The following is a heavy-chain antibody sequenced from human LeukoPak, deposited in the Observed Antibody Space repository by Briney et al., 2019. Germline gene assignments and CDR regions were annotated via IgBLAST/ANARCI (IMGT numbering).Heavy chain of an antibody. V-gene: IGHV2-5*02. CDR1: GFSLSSSGVG. Sequence: SGPTLVNPTQTLTLTCTVSGFSLSSSGVGVGWIRHSPGKALEWLAVIYWDDDKSYSPSLKRRLTITKDTSKNQVVLTMTNMDPVDTGTYFCAHRGDWNWFAPWGQGTQVTVCS. D-gene: IGHD3-16*01. CDR2: IYWDDDK. J-gene: IGHJ5*02. CDR3: AHRGDWNWFAP.